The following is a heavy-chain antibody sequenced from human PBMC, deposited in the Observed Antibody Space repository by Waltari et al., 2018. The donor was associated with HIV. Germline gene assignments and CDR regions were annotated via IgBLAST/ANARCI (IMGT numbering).Heavy chain of an antibody. Sequence: EVQLLESGGGLVQPGGSLRLSCAASGFTVSSYALSWARQAPGKGLEWVSAISGIGGSTYYADSVTGRFTISRDNSKNTLYRQMSSLRAEDTAVYYCAKDFGYYYDSSGYYSPWGQGTLVTVSS. V-gene: IGHV3-23*01. CDR1: GFTVSSYA. D-gene: IGHD3-22*01. CDR2: ISGIGGST. CDR3: AKDFGYYYDSSGYYSP. J-gene: IGHJ5*02.